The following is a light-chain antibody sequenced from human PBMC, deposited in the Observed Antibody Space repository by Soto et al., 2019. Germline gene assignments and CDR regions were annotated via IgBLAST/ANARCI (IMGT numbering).Light chain of an antibody. CDR3: GTWDSSLSAGVV. Sequence: QSVLTQPPSVSAAPGQTVTISCSGSSSNIGNNYVSWYQQLPGTAPKLLIYDNNKRPSGIPDRFSGSKSGTSATLGITGLQTGDEADYYCGTWDSSLSAGVVFGGGTQLTGL. V-gene: IGLV1-51*01. J-gene: IGLJ2*01. CDR2: DNN. CDR1: SSNIGNNY.